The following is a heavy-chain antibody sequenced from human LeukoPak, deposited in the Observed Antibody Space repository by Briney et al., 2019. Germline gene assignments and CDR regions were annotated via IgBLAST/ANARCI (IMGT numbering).Heavy chain of an antibody. J-gene: IGHJ3*02. CDR2: IKQDGSEK. CDR1: GFTFSSYG. CDR3: ARDYYDSSGDAFDI. V-gene: IGHV3-7*01. Sequence: GGSLRLSCAASGFTFSSYGMSWVRQAPGKGLEWVANIKQDGSEKYYVDSVKGRFTISRDNAKNSLYLQMNSLRAEDTAVYYCARDYYDSSGDAFDIWGQGTMVTVSS. D-gene: IGHD3-22*01.